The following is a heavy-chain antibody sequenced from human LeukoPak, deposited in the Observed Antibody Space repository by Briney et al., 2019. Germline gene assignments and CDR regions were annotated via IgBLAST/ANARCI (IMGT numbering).Heavy chain of an antibody. CDR1: GFTFSNFG. V-gene: IGHV3-30*02. D-gene: IGHD6-6*01. Sequence: GGSLRLSCAASGFTFSNFGMHWVRQAPGKGLEWVAFIRYDGSNKYYADPVRGRFTISRDNSKNTLYLQMNSLRADDTAVYFCAKDRGSSYAFDIWGQGTMVTVSS. CDR3: AKDRGSSYAFDI. J-gene: IGHJ3*02. CDR2: IRYDGSNK.